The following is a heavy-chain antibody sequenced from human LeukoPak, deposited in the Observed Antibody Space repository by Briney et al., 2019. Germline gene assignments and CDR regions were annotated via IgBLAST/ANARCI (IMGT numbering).Heavy chain of an antibody. D-gene: IGHD6-19*01. CDR3: ARGPISGWSADY. CDR1: GLTFSSYN. J-gene: IGHJ4*02. Sequence: GGSLRLSCAVSGLTFSSYNMNWVRQAPGKGLEWVSYISNSGSMTYYADSVKGRFTLSRDNAKNSLYLQMNSLRDEDTAVYYCARGPISGWSADYWGQGTLVTVSS. V-gene: IGHV3-48*02. CDR2: ISNSGSMT.